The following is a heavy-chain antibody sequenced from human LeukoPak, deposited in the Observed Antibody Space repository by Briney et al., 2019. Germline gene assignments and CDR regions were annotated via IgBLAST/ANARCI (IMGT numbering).Heavy chain of an antibody. J-gene: IGHJ4*02. CDR1: GFTFSDYY. CDR2: ISGSGSFI. Sequence: PGGSLRLSCAASGFTFSDYYMSWIRQAPGNGLEWLSYISGSGSFIYYADSVKGQFTISRDNAKNSLYLQMNSLRVEDTAVYYCARARGLWFGELSPDYWGQGTLVTVSS. V-gene: IGHV3-11*04. CDR3: ARARGLWFGELSPDY. D-gene: IGHD3-10*01.